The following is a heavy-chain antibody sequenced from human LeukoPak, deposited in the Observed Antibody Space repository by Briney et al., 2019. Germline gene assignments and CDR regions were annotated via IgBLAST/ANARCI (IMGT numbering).Heavy chain of an antibody. Sequence: ASVKVSCKASGYTFTSYGISWVRQAPGQGLEWMGWISAYNGNTNYAQKLQGRVTMTTDTSTSTAYMELRSLRSDDTAVYYCARDSFGGIFGVVSGDAFDIWGQGTMVTVSS. CDR3: ARDSFGGIFGVVSGDAFDI. V-gene: IGHV1-18*01. CDR1: GYTFTSYG. J-gene: IGHJ3*02. CDR2: ISAYNGNT. D-gene: IGHD3-3*01.